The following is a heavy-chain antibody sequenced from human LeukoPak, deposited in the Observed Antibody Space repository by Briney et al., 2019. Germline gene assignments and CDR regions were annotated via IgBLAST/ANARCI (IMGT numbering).Heavy chain of an antibody. CDR1: GYTFTSYD. CDR3: ARNFQPYWYFDL. Sequence: ASVKVSCKASGYTFTSYDINWLRQATGQGLEWMGWMNPNSGNTGYAQKFQGRVTMTRNTSISTAYMELSSLRSEDTAVYYCARNFQPYWYFDLWGRGTLVTVSS. CDR2: MNPNSGNT. V-gene: IGHV1-8*01. J-gene: IGHJ2*01.